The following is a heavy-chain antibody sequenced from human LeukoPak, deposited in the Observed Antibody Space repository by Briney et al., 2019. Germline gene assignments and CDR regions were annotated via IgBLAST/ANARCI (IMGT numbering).Heavy chain of an antibody. J-gene: IGHJ3*02. D-gene: IGHD2-8*02. V-gene: IGHV4-39*07. CDR1: GGSISISNYY. Sequence: IPSETLSLTCTVSGGSISISNYYWGWIRQPPGKGLEWIGSIYFSGGTYYNPSLKSRVTISVDTSKNQFSLKLSSVTAADTAVYYCARTGGYPRTNGAFDIWGQGTMVTVSS. CDR3: ARTGGYPRTNGAFDI. CDR2: IYFSGGT.